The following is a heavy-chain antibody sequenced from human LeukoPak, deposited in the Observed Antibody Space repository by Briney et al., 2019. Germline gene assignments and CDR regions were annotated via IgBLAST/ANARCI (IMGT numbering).Heavy chain of an antibody. CDR2: MSGSSYYI. V-gene: IGHV3-21*01. CDR3: ARSSGRSPFDM. D-gene: IGHD6-19*01. Sequence: KTGGSLRLSCAASGFTFSSFSLNWVRQAPGKGLEWVSSMSGSSYYIYYADSVKGRFTISRDNAKNTLYLQMNSLRADDTAVYYCARSSGRSPFDMWGQGTMVTVSS. CDR1: GFTFSSFS. J-gene: IGHJ3*02.